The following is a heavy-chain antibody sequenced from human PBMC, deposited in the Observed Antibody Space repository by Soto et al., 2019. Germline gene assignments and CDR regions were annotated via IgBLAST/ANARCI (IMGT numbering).Heavy chain of an antibody. J-gene: IGHJ2*01. D-gene: IGHD5-12*01. V-gene: IGHV4-30-4*01. CDR3: ARDPGYDPPYFDL. CDR1: GGSISSGDYY. Sequence: QVQLQESGPGLVKPSQTLSLTCTVSGGSISSGDYYWSWIRQPPGKGLEWIGYIYYSGSTYYNPSLKSRVTISVDTSKTQFSLKLRSVTAADTAVYYCARDPGYDPPYFDLWGRGTLVTVSS. CDR2: IYYSGST.